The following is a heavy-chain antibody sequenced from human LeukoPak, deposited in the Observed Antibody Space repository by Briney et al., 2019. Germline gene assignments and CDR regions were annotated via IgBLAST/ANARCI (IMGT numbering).Heavy chain of an antibody. CDR3: ARVEKAYCGGDCYYWYFDL. CDR1: GGSISSYY. J-gene: IGHJ2*01. V-gene: IGHV4-59*01. D-gene: IGHD2-21*02. CDR2: IYYSGST. Sequence: PSETLSLTCTVSGGSISSYYWSWIRQPPGKGLEGMGYIYYSGSTNYNPSLKSRVTISVATSKNQFSLKLSSVTPADTAVYYCARVEKAYCGGDCYYWYFDLWGRGTLVTVSS.